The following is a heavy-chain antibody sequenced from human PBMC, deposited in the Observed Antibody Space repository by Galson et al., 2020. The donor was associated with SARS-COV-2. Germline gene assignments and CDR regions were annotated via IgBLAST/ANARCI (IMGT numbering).Heavy chain of an antibody. J-gene: IGHJ4*02. Sequence: ETSATLSLTCTVSGGSISSYYWSWIRQPPGKGLEWIGYIYYSGSTNYNPSLKSRVTISVDTSKNQFSLKLSSVTAADTAVYYCASLSPPIWNIDYWGQGTLVTVSS. CDR1: GGSISSYY. D-gene: IGHD1-1*01. V-gene: IGHV4-59*08. CDR3: ASLSPPIWNIDY. CDR2: IYYSGST.